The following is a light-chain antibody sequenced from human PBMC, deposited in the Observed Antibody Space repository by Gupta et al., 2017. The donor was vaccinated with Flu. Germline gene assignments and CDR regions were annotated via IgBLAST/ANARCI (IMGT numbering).Light chain of an antibody. V-gene: IGKV1-33*01. J-gene: IGKJ3*01. CDR2: DAS. CDR1: EDISKY. Sequence: DRVAITCQANEDISKYLNWYQQKPGKAPKLLIYDASNLETGVPSRFSGTGSGIEFTLTISSLQAEDTATYYCQQYDYGLHFTFGPGTKVDVK. CDR3: QQYDYGLHFT.